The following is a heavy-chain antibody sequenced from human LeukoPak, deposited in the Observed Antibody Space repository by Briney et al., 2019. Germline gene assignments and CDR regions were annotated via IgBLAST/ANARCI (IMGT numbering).Heavy chain of an antibody. D-gene: IGHD2-21*01. CDR3: VREAKMTNIL. CDR2: ISRSSGTI. V-gene: IGHV3-11*01. Sequence: GGSLRLSCAASGFTFSDYYMTWIRQAPGKGLEWVSHISRSSGTIYYADSVQGRSTVSSDNGKKSLYLQMSYLRAEDTAVYYCVREAKMTNILWGQGTLVTVSS. CDR1: GFTFSDYY. J-gene: IGHJ4*02.